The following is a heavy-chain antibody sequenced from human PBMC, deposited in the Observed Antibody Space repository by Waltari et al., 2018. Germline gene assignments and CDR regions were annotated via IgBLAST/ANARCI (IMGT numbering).Heavy chain of an antibody. J-gene: IGHJ4*02. V-gene: IGHV3-74*01. CDR2: INSDGSST. Sequence: EVQLVESGGGLVQPGGSLRLSCAASGITFSRYRMHWFRQAPGKGLVWVSRINSDGSSTSYADSVKGRFTISRDNAKNTLYLQMNSLRAEDTAVYYCATCYYYDSSGNYYVSDYWGQGTLVTVSS. CDR3: ATCYYYDSSGNYYVSDY. D-gene: IGHD3-22*01. CDR1: GITFSRYR.